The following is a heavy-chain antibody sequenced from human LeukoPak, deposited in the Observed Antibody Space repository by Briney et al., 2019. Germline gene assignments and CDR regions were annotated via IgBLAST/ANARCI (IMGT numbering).Heavy chain of an antibody. D-gene: IGHD5-12*01. CDR2: FDPEDGET. CDR1: GYTLTELS. V-gene: IGHV1-24*01. Sequence: ASVKVSCKVSGYTLTELSMHWVRQAPGKGLGWMGGFDPEDGETIYAQKFQGRVTMTEDTSTDTAYMELSSLRSEDTAVYYCATARPYSGYVYFDYWGQGTLVTVSS. CDR3: ATARPYSGYVYFDY. J-gene: IGHJ4*02.